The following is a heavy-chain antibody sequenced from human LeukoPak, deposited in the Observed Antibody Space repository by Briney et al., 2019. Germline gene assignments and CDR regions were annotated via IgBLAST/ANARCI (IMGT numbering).Heavy chain of an antibody. CDR3: ATLRGYSYGFVG. J-gene: IGHJ4*02. CDR1: GYTFTSYG. D-gene: IGHD5-18*01. V-gene: IGHV1-18*01. Sequence: GASVKVSCKASGYTFTSYGISWVRQAPGQGLEWMGWISAYNGNTNYAQKLQGRVTMTEDTSTDTAYMELSSLRSEDTAVYYCATLRGYSYGFVGWGQGTLVTVSS. CDR2: ISAYNGNT.